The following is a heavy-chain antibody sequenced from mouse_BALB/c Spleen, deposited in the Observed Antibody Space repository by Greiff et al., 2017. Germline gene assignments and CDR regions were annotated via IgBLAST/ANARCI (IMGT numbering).Heavy chain of an antibody. Sequence: VQLQQSGAELVKPGASVKLSCTASGFNIKDTYMHWVKQRPEQGLEWIGRIDPANGNTIYDPKFQGKASITADTSSNTAYLQLSSLTSEDTAVYYCARQLGRRFAYWGQGTLVTVSA. V-gene: IGHV14-3*02. CDR2: IDPANGNT. J-gene: IGHJ3*01. D-gene: IGHD3-1*01. CDR3: ARQLGRRFAY. CDR1: GFNIKDTY.